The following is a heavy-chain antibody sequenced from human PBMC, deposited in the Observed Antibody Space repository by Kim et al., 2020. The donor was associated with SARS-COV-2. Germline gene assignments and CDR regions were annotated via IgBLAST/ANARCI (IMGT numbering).Heavy chain of an antibody. CDR1: GFTFSGSA. D-gene: IGHD3-10*01. Sequence: GGSLRLSCAASGFTFSGSAMHWVRQASGKGLEWVGRIRSKANSYATAYAASVKGRFTISRDDSKNTAYLQMNSLKTEDTAVYYCTTQKRLWFGELLFPRYGMDVWGQGTTVTVSS. CDR3: TTQKRLWFGELLFPRYGMDV. V-gene: IGHV3-73*01. J-gene: IGHJ6*02. CDR2: IRSKANSYAT.